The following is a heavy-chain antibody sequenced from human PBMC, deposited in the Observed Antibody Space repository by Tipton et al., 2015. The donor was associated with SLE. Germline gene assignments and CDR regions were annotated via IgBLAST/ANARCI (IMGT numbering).Heavy chain of an antibody. Sequence: SLRLSCTASGFTFSSYGMHWVRQAPGKGLEWVTFIRYDGINKYYADSVKGRFTISRDNSKNTLYLQMHSLRPEDTAVYYCAKDEMTGDFWSGLFYWGQGTLVTVSS. D-gene: IGHD3-3*01. J-gene: IGHJ4*02. CDR2: IRYDGINK. CDR3: AKDEMTGDFWSGLFY. CDR1: GFTFSSYG. V-gene: IGHV3-30*02.